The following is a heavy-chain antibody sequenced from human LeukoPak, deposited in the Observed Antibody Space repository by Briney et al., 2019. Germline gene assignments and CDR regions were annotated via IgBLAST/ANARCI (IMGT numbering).Heavy chain of an antibody. CDR1: GFTFNNYA. CDR3: AKIPKGGYFDS. J-gene: IGHJ4*02. D-gene: IGHD2-2*01. CDR2: ISPSGDNT. Sequence: PGGSMRLSSVASGFTFNNYAMNWVRQAPGKGREWVAHISPSGDNTYYADSVKGRFTISRDSSKNTLSLQTDSLRAEDTAVYYCAKIPKGGYFDSWGQGTLVTVSS. V-gene: IGHV3-23*01.